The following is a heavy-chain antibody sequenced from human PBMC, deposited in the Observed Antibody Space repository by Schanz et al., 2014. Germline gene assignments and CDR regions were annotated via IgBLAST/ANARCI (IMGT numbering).Heavy chain of an antibody. D-gene: IGHD3-22*01. CDR3: ARSNYYDNSDYYNSFDY. V-gene: IGHV1-18*04. Sequence: QVHLVQSGAEVKKPGASVKVSCKASGYTFTNFFLHWVRQAPGQGLEWMGWITAYNGNTNYAQKLQGRVTMTADTSTSTAYMDLRSLRSDDTTVYYCARSNYYDNSDYYNSFDYWGQGTLVTVSS. J-gene: IGHJ4*02. CDR1: GYTFTNFF. CDR2: ITAYNGNT.